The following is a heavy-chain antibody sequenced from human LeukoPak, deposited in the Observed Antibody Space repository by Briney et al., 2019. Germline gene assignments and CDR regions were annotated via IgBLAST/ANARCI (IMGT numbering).Heavy chain of an antibody. Sequence: PGGSLRLSCAASGFTFSSYWMHWVRQAPGKGLVWVSRINSDGSSTSYADSVKGRFTISRDNAKNTLYLQMNSLRVEDTAVYYCARALPYSSYFDYWGQGTLVTVSS. V-gene: IGHV3-74*01. J-gene: IGHJ4*02. CDR2: INSDGSST. D-gene: IGHD6-19*01. CDR1: GFTFSSYW. CDR3: ARALPYSSYFDY.